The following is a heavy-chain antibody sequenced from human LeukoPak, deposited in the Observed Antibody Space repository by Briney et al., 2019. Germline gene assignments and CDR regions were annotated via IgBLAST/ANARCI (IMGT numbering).Heavy chain of an antibody. J-gene: IGHJ4*02. D-gene: IGHD4-17*01. CDR2: IYHSGST. CDR3: ARGRGIYGDYYFDY. Sequence: PSETLSLTCAVSGGSISSSNWWSWVRQPPGKGLEWIGEIYHSGSTNYNPSLKSRVTISVDKSKNQFSLKLSSVTAADTAVYYCARGRGIYGDYYFDYWGQGTLVTVSS. CDR1: GGSISSSNW. V-gene: IGHV4-4*02.